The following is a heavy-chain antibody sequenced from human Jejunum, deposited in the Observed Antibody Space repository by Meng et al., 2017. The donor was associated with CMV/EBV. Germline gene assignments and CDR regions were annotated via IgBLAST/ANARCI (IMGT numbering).Heavy chain of an antibody. J-gene: IGHJ5*02. CDR2: ISSSSRYI. V-gene: IGHV3-21*01. CDR3: ARDIDL. CDR1: GFTFSSYN. Sequence: EVQLVDSGGGLVKPGGSLRLSCIGSGFTFSSYNMNWVRQAPGKGLEWVSSISSSSRYINYADSVKGRFTISRDNAKNSLYLQMNSLRVEDTAIYYCARDIDLWGQGTLVTVSS.